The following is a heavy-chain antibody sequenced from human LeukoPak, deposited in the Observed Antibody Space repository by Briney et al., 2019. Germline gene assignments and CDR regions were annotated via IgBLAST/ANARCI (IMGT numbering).Heavy chain of an antibody. J-gene: IGHJ4*02. CDR2: ISGGGGST. V-gene: IGHV3-23*01. CDR1: GFTFSSYA. Sequence: GGSLTLSCAASGFTFSSYAMSWVRQAPGKGLEWVSVISGGGGSTYYADSVKGRFTISRDNSKNTLYLQMNSLRAEDTAVYHCATSTVTTYYFDYWGQGTLVTVSS. CDR3: ATSTVTTYYFDY. D-gene: IGHD4-17*01.